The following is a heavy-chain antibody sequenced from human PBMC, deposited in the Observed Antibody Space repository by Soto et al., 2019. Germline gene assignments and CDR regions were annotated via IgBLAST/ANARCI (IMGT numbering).Heavy chain of an antibody. D-gene: IGHD5-18*01. CDR3: ARLRYSYDYRPTPLDI. V-gene: IGHV5-51*01. Sequence: RGESLKISCKGSGYSFSTHWVGWVRQTPGKGLEWMGIICPGDSDTRYSPSSQGQVTISADKSISTAYLQWSSLKASDTAIYYCARLRYSYDYRPTPLDIWGQGTMVTVSS. CDR1: GYSFSTHW. CDR2: ICPGDSDT. J-gene: IGHJ3*02.